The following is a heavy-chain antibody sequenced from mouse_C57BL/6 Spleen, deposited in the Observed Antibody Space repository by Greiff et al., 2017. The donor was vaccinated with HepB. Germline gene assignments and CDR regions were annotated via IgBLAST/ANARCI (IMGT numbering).Heavy chain of an antibody. J-gene: IGHJ1*03. CDR1: GYTFTDYE. Sequence: QVQLQQSGAELVRPGASVTLSCKASGYTFTDYEMHWVKQTPVHGLEWIGAIDPETGGTAYNQKFKGKAILTADKSSSTAYMELRSLTSEDSAVYYCTRITVVAAECFDVWGTGTTVTVSS. V-gene: IGHV1-15*01. CDR2: IDPETGGT. D-gene: IGHD1-1*01. CDR3: TRITVVAAECFDV.